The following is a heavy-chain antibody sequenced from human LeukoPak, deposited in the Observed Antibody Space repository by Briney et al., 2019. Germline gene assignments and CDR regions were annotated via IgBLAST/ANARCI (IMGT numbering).Heavy chain of an antibody. Sequence: GGSLRLSCSASGFTFSSYAMHWVRQAPGKGLEYVSGISSNGGSTYYADSVKGRFTISRDNSKNTLYLQMSSLRAEDTAVYYCVKDLIRSNSYGRLDYWGQGTLVTVSS. V-gene: IGHV3-64D*06. CDR1: GFTFSSYA. CDR3: VKDLIRSNSYGRLDY. J-gene: IGHJ4*02. D-gene: IGHD6-13*01. CDR2: ISSNGGST.